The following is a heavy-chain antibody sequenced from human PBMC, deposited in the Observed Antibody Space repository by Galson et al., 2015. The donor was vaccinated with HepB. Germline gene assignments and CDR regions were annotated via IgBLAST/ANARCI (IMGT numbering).Heavy chain of an antibody. J-gene: IGHJ3*02. Sequence: SLRLSCAASGFTFSSYSMNWVRQAPGKGLEWVSYISSSSSTIYYADSVKGRFTISRDNAKNSLYLQMNSLRDEDTAVYYCARDRRNDYCGGDCEDAFDIWGQGTMVTVSS. D-gene: IGHD2-21*02. CDR3: ARDRRNDYCGGDCEDAFDI. CDR2: ISSSSSTI. V-gene: IGHV3-48*02. CDR1: GFTFSSYS.